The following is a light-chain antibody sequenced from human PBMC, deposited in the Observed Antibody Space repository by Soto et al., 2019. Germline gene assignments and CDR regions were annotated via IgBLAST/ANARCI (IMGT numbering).Light chain of an antibody. V-gene: IGLV1-40*01. CDR1: SSNIGAGFD. J-gene: IGLJ3*02. CDR3: QSYDSSLSGSWV. Sequence: QSALTQPPSVSGAPGQRVTLSCTGSSSNIGAGFDVHWYQQLPGTAPKLLIYGNSNRPSGVPDRFSGSKSGTSASLAITGLQAEDAAEYYCQSYDSSLSGSWVFGGGTKLTVL. CDR2: GNS.